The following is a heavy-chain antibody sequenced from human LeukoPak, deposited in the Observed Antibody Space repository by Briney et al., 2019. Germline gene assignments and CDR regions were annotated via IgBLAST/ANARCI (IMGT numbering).Heavy chain of an antibody. J-gene: IGHJ2*01. D-gene: IGHD3-22*01. CDR2: IIPIFGTA. Sequence: SVKVSCKASGGTFSSYAISWVRQAPGQGLEWMGGIIPIFGTANYAQKFQGRVTITADESTSTAYMELSSLRSEDTAVYYCARDTDSSGFHWYFDLWGRGTLVTVSS. V-gene: IGHV1-69*13. CDR1: GGTFSSYA. CDR3: ARDTDSSGFHWYFDL.